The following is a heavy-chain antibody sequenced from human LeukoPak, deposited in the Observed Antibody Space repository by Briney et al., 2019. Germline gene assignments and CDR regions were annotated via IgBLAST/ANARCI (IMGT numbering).Heavy chain of an antibody. J-gene: IGHJ4*02. CDR2: ISGSGGST. CDR1: GFTFTSYA. CDR3: AKVHRRRYQLRSAGYFDY. Sequence: GGSLRLSCAASGFTFTSYAMSWVRQAPGKGLEWVSAISGSGGSTYYADSVKGRFTISRDNSKNTLYLQMNSLRAEDTAVYYCAKVHRRRYQLRSAGYFDYWGQGTLVTVSS. V-gene: IGHV3-23*01. D-gene: IGHD2-2*01.